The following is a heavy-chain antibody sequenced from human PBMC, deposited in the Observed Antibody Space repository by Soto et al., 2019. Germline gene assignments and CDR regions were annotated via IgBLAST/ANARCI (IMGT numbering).Heavy chain of an antibody. D-gene: IGHD2-2*02. CDR3: ARERIPRSHGAFDI. CDR1: GGSISSSY. J-gene: IGHJ3*02. CDR2: IYTSGST. Sequence: PSETLSLTCTVSGGSISSSYWSWIRQPAGKGLEWIGRIYTSGSTNYNPSLKSRVTMSVDTSQNTLSITLSSVIAADTAVYYCARERIPRSHGAFDIWGQGTMVTVSS. V-gene: IGHV4-4*07.